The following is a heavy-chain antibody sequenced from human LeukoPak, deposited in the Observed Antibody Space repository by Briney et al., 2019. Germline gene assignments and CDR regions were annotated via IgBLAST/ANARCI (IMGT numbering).Heavy chain of an antibody. D-gene: IGHD2-21*02. J-gene: IGHJ4*02. V-gene: IGHV1-18*01. CDR2: ISAYNGNT. CDR1: GYTFTSYG. Sequence: ASVKVSCKASGYTFTSYGISWVRQAPGQGLEWMGWISAYNGNTNYAQKLQGRATMTTDTSTSTAYMELRSLRSDDTAVYYCARVSLGDPHFDYWGQGTLVTVSS. CDR3: ARVSLGDPHFDY.